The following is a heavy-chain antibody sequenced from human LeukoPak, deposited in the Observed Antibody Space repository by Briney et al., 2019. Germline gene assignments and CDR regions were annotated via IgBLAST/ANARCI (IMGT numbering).Heavy chain of an antibody. V-gene: IGHV6-1*01. J-gene: IGHJ5*02. Sequence: SQTLSLTCAVSGDSVSSNSAAWNWIRQSPSRGLEWQGRTYYRSKWYNDYAVSVKSRITIHPATSKNQFSLQLNSVTPEDTAVYYCARERTTVTTNWFDPWGQGTLVTVSS. CDR2: TYYRSKWYN. CDR1: GDSVSSNSAA. D-gene: IGHD4-17*01. CDR3: ARERTTVTTNWFDP.